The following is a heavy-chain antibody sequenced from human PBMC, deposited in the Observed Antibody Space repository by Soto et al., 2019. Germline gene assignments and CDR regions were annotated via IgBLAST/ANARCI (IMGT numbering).Heavy chain of an antibody. V-gene: IGHV3-30*18. CDR2: ISYDGSNK. D-gene: IGHD3-3*01. Sequence: GGSLRLSCAASGFTFSSYGMHWVRQAPGKGLEWVAVISYDGSNKYYADSVKGRFTISRDNSKNTLYLQMNSLRAEDTAVYYCAKNHYDFWSGYYIGYWGQGTLVTVSS. CDR3: AKNHYDFWSGYYIGY. CDR1: GFTFSSYG. J-gene: IGHJ4*02.